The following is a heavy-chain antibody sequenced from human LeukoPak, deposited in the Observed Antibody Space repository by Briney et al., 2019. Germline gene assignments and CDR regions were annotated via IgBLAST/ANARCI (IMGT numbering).Heavy chain of an antibody. CDR1: GFTFSSFT. V-gene: IGHV3-48*04. J-gene: IGHJ4*02. CDR3: TRDPNHPGYSSGWYY. Sequence: GGSLRLSCAASGFTFSSFTMIWVRQAPGKGLEWVSSISHSEDTSHYADSVRGRFTISRYNAKSSLYLQMNSLRAEDTAVYYCTRDPNHPGYSSGWYYWGQGTLVTVSS. CDR2: ISHSEDTS. D-gene: IGHD6-19*01.